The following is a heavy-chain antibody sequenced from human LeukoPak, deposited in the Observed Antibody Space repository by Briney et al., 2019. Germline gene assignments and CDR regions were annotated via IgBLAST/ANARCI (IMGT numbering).Heavy chain of an antibody. D-gene: IGHD4-17*01. J-gene: IGHJ4*02. Sequence: GGSLRLSCAASGFTFSSYAMHWVRQAPGKGLEYVSAISSNGGSTYYANSVKGRFTISRDNSKNTLYLQMGSLRAEDMAVYYCARSVTTVTTGSDYWGQGTLVTVSS. CDR1: GFTFSSYA. CDR2: ISSNGGST. CDR3: ARSVTTVTTGSDY. V-gene: IGHV3-64*01.